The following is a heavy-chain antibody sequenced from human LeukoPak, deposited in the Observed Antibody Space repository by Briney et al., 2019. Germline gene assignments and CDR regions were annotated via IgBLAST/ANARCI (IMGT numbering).Heavy chain of an antibody. V-gene: IGHV3-33*08. Sequence: GGSLRLSCAASGFTFSSYSMHWVRQAPGKGLEWVAVIWYDGSNKYYADSVKGRFTISRDNSKNTLYLQMNSLRAEDTAVYYCAREGSNYYGSGSYYNPALYGMDVWGQGTTVTVSS. CDR3: AREGSNYYGSGSYYNPALYGMDV. CDR2: IWYDGSNK. CDR1: GFTFSSYS. D-gene: IGHD3-10*01. J-gene: IGHJ6*02.